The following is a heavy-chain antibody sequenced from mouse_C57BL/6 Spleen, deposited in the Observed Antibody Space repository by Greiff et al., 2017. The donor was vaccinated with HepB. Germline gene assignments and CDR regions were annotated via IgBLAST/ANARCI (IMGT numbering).Heavy chain of an antibody. D-gene: IGHD1-1*01. J-gene: IGHJ4*01. CDR1: GYAFSSSW. CDR2: IYPGDGDT. V-gene: IGHV1-82*01. CDR3: GKAGSSYAMDY. Sequence: LVESGPELVKPGASVKISCKASGYAFSSSWMNWVKQRPGKGLEWIGRIYPGDGDTNYNGKFKGKATLTADKSSSTAYMQLSSLTSEDSAVYFCGKAGSSYAMDYWGQGTSVTVSS.